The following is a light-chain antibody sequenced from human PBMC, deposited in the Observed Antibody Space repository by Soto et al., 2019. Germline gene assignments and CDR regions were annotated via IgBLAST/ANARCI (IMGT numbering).Light chain of an antibody. Sequence: QSALTQPASVSGSPGQSITISCTGTSSDAGGYNYVSWYQQHPGKAPKLMIYDVSNRPSGVSNRFSGSKSGNTASLTISGLQAEDEADYYCSSYTSSSTFGGVFGGGTKLTVL. CDR3: SSYTSSSTFGGV. CDR1: SSDAGGYNY. J-gene: IGLJ2*01. V-gene: IGLV2-14*01. CDR2: DVS.